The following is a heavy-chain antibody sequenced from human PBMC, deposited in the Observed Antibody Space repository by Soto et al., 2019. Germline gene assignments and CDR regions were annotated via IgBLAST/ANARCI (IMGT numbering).Heavy chain of an antibody. CDR1: GGSIRSSSYY. D-gene: IGHD3-10*01. Sequence: SETLSLTCTVSGGSIRSSSYYWGWIRQPPGKGLEWIGSIYYSGSTHYNPSLKSRVTISVDTSKNQFSLKLSSVTAADTAVYYCARPQYYDGSGSYPLGWFDPWGQGTLVTVSS. J-gene: IGHJ5*02. CDR2: IYYSGST. V-gene: IGHV4-39*01. CDR3: ARPQYYDGSGSYPLGWFDP.